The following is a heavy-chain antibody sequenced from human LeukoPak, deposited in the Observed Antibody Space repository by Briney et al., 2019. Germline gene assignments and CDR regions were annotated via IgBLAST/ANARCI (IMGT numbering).Heavy chain of an antibody. CDR1: GYSFTSYW. CDR3: ASRLGYCSGGSCSGGAFDI. CDR2: IYPGDSDT. J-gene: IGHJ3*02. D-gene: IGHD2-15*01. V-gene: IGHV5-51*01. Sequence: GESLKISCKGSGYSFTSYWIGWVRQVPGKGLEWMGIIYPGDSDTRYSPSFQGQVTISADKSISTAYLQWSSLKASDTAMYYCASRLGYCSGGSCSGGAFDIWGQGTMVTVSS.